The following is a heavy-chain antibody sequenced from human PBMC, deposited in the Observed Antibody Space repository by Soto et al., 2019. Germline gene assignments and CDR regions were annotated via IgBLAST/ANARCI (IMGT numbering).Heavy chain of an antibody. J-gene: IGHJ4*02. Sequence: QLQLQESGPGLVKPSETLSLTCTVSGGSISSSSYYWGWIRHPPGKGLEWIGSIYYSGSTYYNPSLKSRVTISVDTSKNQFSLKLSSVTAADTAVYYCARSLVAPGFDYWGQGTLVTVSS. V-gene: IGHV4-39*01. CDR3: ARSLVAPGFDY. CDR2: IYYSGST. CDR1: GGSISSSSYY. D-gene: IGHD5-12*01.